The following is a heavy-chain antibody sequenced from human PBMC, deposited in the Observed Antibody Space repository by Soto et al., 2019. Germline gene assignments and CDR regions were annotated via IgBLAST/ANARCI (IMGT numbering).Heavy chain of an antibody. CDR3: ARGSDSGGAKLAY. J-gene: IGHJ4*02. V-gene: IGHV3-30-3*01. D-gene: IGHD3-16*01. Sequence: QVQLVESGGGVVQPGRSLRLSCAASGFTFSSYAMHWVRQAPGKGLEWVAVISYDGSNKYYADSVKGRFTISRDNSKNTRYRQMNGLRAEDTAVYYCARGSDSGGAKLAYWGQGPLVTVSS. CDR2: ISYDGSNK. CDR1: GFTFSSYA.